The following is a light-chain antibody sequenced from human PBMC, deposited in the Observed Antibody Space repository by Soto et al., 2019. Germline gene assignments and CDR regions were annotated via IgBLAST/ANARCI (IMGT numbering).Light chain of an antibody. CDR1: QSVRSNF. CDR3: QQYGNSPIT. V-gene: IGKV3-20*01. CDR2: GAS. J-gene: IGKJ5*01. Sequence: EIVLTQSPGTLSLSPGERATLSCRASQSVRSNFLAWYQQKPGQAPRLLIYGASNRATGIPDRFSGSGSGTDFTLTVSRLEPEDFALYYCQQYGNSPITFGQGTRLE.